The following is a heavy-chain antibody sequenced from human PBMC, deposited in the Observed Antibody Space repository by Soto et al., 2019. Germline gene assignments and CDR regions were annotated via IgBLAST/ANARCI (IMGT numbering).Heavy chain of an antibody. Sequence: SETLSLTCAVYGGSFIGYYWSWIRQPPGKGLEWIGEINHSGSTNYNPSLKSRVTISVDTSKNQFSLKLSSVTAADTAVYYCAAQGDILTGYYIFDYWGQGTLVTVSS. CDR1: GGSFIGYY. J-gene: IGHJ4*02. V-gene: IGHV4-34*01. CDR3: AAQGDILTGYYIFDY. D-gene: IGHD3-9*01. CDR2: INHSGST.